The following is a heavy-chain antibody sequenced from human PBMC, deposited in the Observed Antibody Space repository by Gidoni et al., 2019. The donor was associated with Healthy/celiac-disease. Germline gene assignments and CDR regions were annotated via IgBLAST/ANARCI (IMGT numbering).Heavy chain of an antibody. CDR2: IYYSEST. Sequence: QVQLQESGPGLVKPSEPLSLTCHVSGGSISSYYWSWIRQPPGKGLEWIGYIYYSESTNYNPSLKSRVTISVDTSKNQFSLKLSSVTAADTAVYYCARQHSSGYYYVDYWGQGTLVTVSS. CDR3: ARQHSSGYYYVDY. D-gene: IGHD3-22*01. V-gene: IGHV4-59*08. CDR1: GGSISSYY. J-gene: IGHJ4*02.